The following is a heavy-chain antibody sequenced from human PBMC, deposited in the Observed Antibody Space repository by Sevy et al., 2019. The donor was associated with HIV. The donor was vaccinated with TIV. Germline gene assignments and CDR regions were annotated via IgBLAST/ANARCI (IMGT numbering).Heavy chain of an antibody. V-gene: IGHV3-23*01. D-gene: IGHD5-18*01. J-gene: IGHJ3*02. CDR1: GFTFSNFA. CDR3: AKDRAAMVGDAFDI. Sequence: GGSLRLSCAGSGFTFSNFAMSWVRQAPGKGLEWVSAISATGSSTFYSDSVKGRFTTSRDNSKNTLYLQMNSLRAEDTAVYYCAKDRAAMVGDAFDIWGQGTMVTVSS. CDR2: ISATGSST.